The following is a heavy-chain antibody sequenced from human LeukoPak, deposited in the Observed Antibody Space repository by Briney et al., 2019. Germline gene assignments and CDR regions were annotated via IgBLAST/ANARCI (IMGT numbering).Heavy chain of an antibody. J-gene: IGHJ5*02. V-gene: IGHV4-38-2*02. CDR2: IYYSGST. D-gene: IGHD6-13*01. Sequence: SETLSLTCTVSGYSISSGYYWGWIRQPPGKGLEWIGYIYYSGSTNYNPSLKSRVTMSVDTSKIQFSLKLSSVTAADTAVYYCARDLSSSWYVFPFDPWGQGTLVTVSS. CDR1: GYSISSGYY. CDR3: ARDLSSSWYVFPFDP.